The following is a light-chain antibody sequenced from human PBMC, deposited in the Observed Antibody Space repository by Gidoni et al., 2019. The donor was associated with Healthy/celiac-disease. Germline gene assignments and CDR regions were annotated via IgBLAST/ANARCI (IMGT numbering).Light chain of an antibody. CDR3: SSYTSNNVV. CDR1: SSDVGGYNY. J-gene: IGLJ2*01. Sequence: QSALTQPASVSGSPGQSITISCTGTSSDVGGYNYVSWYQQHPGKAPKLMIYDISNRPSGVSNRFSGSKSGKTASLTISGLQAEDEADYYCSSYTSNNVVFGGGTKLTVL. CDR2: DIS. V-gene: IGLV2-14*03.